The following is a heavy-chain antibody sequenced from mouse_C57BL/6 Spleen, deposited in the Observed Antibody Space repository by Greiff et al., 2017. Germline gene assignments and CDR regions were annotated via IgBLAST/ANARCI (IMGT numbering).Heavy chain of an antibody. CDR2: IPPNSGST. D-gene: IGHD2-12*01. J-gene: IGHJ2*01. CDR3: ARPFTTGYFDY. V-gene: IGHV1-64*01. CDR1: GYTFTSYW. Sequence: VQLQQSGAELVKPGASVKLSCKASGYTFTSYWMHWVKQRPGQGLEWIGMIPPNSGSTNYNEKFKSKATLTVDKSSSTAYMQLSSLTSEDSAVYYCARPFTTGYFDYWGQGTTLTVSS.